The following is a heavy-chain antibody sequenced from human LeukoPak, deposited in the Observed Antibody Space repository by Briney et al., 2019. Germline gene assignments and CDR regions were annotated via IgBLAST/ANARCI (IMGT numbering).Heavy chain of an antibody. CDR2: ISGSGGST. Sequence: HSGGSLRLSCAAPGFTFSSYAMSWVRQAPWKGLEWVSAISGSGGSTYYADSVKGRFTISRDNSKNTLYLQMNSLRAEDTAVYYCAVPGIVVVPAATDFDYWGQGTLVTVSS. D-gene: IGHD2-2*01. V-gene: IGHV3-23*01. CDR1: GFTFSSYA. J-gene: IGHJ4*02. CDR3: AVPGIVVVPAATDFDY.